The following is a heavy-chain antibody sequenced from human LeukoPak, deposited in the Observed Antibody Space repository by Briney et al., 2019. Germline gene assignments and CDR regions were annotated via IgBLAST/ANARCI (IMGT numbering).Heavy chain of an antibody. Sequence: GGSLRLSCTGSGFTFGDYSMNWVRQAPGKGLEWVAFIRSKAHGGTNEYAASVKGRFTFSRDDSRSVAYLQMNNLRTEDTAVYYCARDQVYYDFWSAYWGQGTLVTVSS. D-gene: IGHD3-3*01. CDR3: ARDQVYYDFWSAY. J-gene: IGHJ4*02. CDR2: IRSKAHGGTN. V-gene: IGHV3-49*04. CDR1: GFTFGDYS.